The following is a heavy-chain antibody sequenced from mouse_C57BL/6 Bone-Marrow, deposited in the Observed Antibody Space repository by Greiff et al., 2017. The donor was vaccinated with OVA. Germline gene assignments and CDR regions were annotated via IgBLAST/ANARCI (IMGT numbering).Heavy chain of an antibody. CDR3: ARETAQAPDYFDY. J-gene: IGHJ2*01. CDR1: GYAFTNYL. CDR2: INPGSGGT. Sequence: QVQLKQSGAELVRPGTSVKVSCKASGYAFTNYLIEWVKQRPGQGLEWIGVINPGSGGTNYNEKFKGKATLTADKSSSTAYMQLSSLTSEDSAVYFCARETAQAPDYFDYWGQGTTLTVSS. V-gene: IGHV1-54*01. D-gene: IGHD3-2*02.